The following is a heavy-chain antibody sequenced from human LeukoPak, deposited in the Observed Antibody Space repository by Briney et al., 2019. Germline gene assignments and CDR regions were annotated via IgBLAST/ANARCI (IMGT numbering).Heavy chain of an antibody. CDR3: ARDRRFGELTLYYYYYGMDV. Sequence: PGRSLRLSCAASGFTFSSYAMHWVRQAPGKGLEWVAVISYDGSNKYYADSVKGRFTISRDNSKNTLYLQMNSLRAEDTAVYYCARDRRFGELTLYYYYYGMDVWGQGTTVTVSS. CDR1: GFTFSSYA. V-gene: IGHV3-30-3*01. D-gene: IGHD3-10*01. J-gene: IGHJ6*02. CDR2: ISYDGSNK.